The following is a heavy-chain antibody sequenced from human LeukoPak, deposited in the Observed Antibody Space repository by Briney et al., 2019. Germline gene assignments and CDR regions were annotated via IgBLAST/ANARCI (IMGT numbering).Heavy chain of an antibody. V-gene: IGHV4-61*02. D-gene: IGHD2-2*01. J-gene: IGHJ4*02. CDR2: MYTSGST. CDR1: GALISSGSYY. Sequence: SETLSLTCTVSGALISSGSYYWSWIRQPAGKGLEWIGRMYTSGSTNYNPSLKSRVTISVDTSKNQFSLKLSSVTAADTAVYYCARDREHIVLLPGAKRKTWYFDYWGQGTLVTVSS. CDR3: ARDREHIVLLPGAKRKTWYFDY.